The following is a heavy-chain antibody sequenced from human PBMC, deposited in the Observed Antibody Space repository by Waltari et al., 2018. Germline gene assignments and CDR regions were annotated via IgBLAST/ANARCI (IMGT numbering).Heavy chain of an antibody. D-gene: IGHD1-26*01. J-gene: IGHJ4*02. CDR2: IRYNGIDK. V-gene: IGHV3-30*02. CDR3: GIDVSGPIDY. CDR1: GFTFTTYG. Sequence: QVQLVESGGGVVQPGESLRLSCTAPGFTFTTYGMHWVRPAPGKGLEWLAFIRYNGIDKYYADSVRGRFTISRDISKNAVYLQMNSLRADDTAVYYCGIDVSGPIDYWGQGTLVTVSS.